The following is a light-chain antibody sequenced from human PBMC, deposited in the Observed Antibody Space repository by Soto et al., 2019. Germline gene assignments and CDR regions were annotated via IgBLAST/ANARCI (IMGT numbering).Light chain of an antibody. Sequence: EIVLTQSPATLSLSPGERATLSCRASQSVSSYLAWYQQKPGQAPRLLIYDASNRATGIPARFSGGGSGTDFTLPISSLEPEDFAVYSCQQRFNWPRFTFGQGTQLEIK. CDR3: QQRFNWPRFT. V-gene: IGKV3-11*01. CDR2: DAS. J-gene: IGKJ2*01. CDR1: QSVSSY.